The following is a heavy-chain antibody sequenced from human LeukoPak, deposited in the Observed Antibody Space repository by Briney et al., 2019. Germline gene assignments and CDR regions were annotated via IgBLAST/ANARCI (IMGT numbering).Heavy chain of an antibody. CDR2: IYYSGST. J-gene: IGHJ4*02. D-gene: IGHD3-22*01. CDR3: ARGANDSSGYYSLHFDY. Sequence: PSETLSLTCTVSGGSISSGGYYWSWIRQHPGKGLEWIGYIYYSGSTYYNPSLKSRVTISVDTSKNQFSLKLSSVTAADTAVYYCARGANDSSGYYSLHFDYWGQGTLVTVSS. V-gene: IGHV4-31*03. CDR1: GGSISSGGYY.